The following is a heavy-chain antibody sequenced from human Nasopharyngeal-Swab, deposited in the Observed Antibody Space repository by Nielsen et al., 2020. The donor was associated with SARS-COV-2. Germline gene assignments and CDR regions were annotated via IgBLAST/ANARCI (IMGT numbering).Heavy chain of an antibody. CDR2: IRGNGVST. J-gene: IGHJ3*02. CDR1: GFTFTSYA. CDR3: AKMRDWGDFAFDI. V-gene: IGHV3-23*01. D-gene: IGHD7-27*01. Sequence: GESLKISCAASGFTFTSYAMSWVRQAPGKGLEWVSSIRGNGVSTYYADSVKGRFTISSDKSKSTLGLQMSSLRAGDTAVYYCAKMRDWGDFAFDIWGQGTMVIVSS.